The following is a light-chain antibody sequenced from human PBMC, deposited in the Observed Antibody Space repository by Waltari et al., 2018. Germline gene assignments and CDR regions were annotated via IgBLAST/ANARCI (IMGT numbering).Light chain of an antibody. V-gene: IGLV2-14*03. CDR2: GVT. J-gene: IGLJ2*01. Sequence: QSALTQPASVSGSPGQSLTISCTGTSSDVGAYNYVSWYQQHPGRAPRLMIYGVTIRPSGVSIRCSGSKAGNTASLTISGLQPEDEAYYYCSSYTTSDTLVFAGGTKLTVL. CDR3: SSYTTSDTLV. CDR1: SSDVGAYNY.